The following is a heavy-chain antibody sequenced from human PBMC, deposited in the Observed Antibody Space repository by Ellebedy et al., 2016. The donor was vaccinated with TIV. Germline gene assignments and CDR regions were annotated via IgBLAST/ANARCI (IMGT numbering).Heavy chain of an antibody. CDR3: ARGPFMITFGGVIMDV. CDR1: GYTFTSYD. CDR2: MNPNSGNT. J-gene: IGHJ6*02. D-gene: IGHD3-16*02. V-gene: IGHV1-8*01. Sequence: AASVKVSCKASGYTFTSYDINWVRQATGQGLEGMGWMNPNSGNTEYAQKFQGRVTMTRNTSITTAFMELHRLRSEDTAVYYCARGPFMITFGGVIMDVWGQGTTVTVSS.